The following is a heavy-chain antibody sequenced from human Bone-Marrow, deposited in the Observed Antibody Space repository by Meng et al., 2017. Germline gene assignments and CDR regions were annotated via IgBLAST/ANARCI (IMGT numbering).Heavy chain of an antibody. D-gene: IGHD3-22*01. J-gene: IGHJ2*01. CDR2: IYTSGST. V-gene: IGHV4-4*07. CDR3: ARDNYYDSSGYTRTYWYFDL. Sequence: QGPRQGSGPGLGKPSRSLSLPCTVSGGSIIGSYWSWIRQPAGKGLEWIGRIYTSGSTNYNPSFKSRVTMSVDTSKNQFSLKLSSVTAADTAVYYCARDNYYDSSGYTRTYWYFDLWGRGTLVTVSS. CDR1: GGSIIGSY.